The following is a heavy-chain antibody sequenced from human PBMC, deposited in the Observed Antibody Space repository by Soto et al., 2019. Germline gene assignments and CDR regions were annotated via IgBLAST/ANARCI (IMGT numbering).Heavy chain of an antibody. CDR3: AKAVRATTYFDY. J-gene: IGHJ4*02. CDR2: ISGSGDTR. Sequence: EVQLLESGGGLVQPGGSLRLSCAASGFTFSHYAMSWVRLAPGKGLEWVSAISGSGDTRFYADSVKGRFTISRDNSKNTPYLQMNSLRAEDTAIYYCAKAVRATTYFDYWGQGTLVTVSS. V-gene: IGHV3-23*01. D-gene: IGHD1-26*01. CDR1: GFTFSHYA.